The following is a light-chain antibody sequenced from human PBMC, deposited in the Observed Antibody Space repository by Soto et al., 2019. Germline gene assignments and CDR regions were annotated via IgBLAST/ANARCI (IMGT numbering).Light chain of an antibody. V-gene: IGKV3-15*01. J-gene: IGKJ1*01. CDR2: GAS. Sequence: EIVMTQSPATLSVSPGERATISCRVSQSVSSNLAWYQQKPGQAPRLLIYGASIRATGIPARFSGSGSGTEFTLTISSLQSEDFAVYYCQQYNNWPRTFGQGTKV. CDR1: QSVSSN. CDR3: QQYNNWPRT.